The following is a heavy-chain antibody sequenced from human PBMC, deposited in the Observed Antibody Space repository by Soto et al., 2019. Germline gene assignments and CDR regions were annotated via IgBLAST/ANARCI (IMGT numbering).Heavy chain of an antibody. D-gene: IGHD5-12*01. CDR1: GGTFSSYA. CDR3: ARGGSEMATIPYYYYGMDV. CDR2: LIPIFGTA. V-gene: IGHV1-69*01. J-gene: IGHJ6*02. Sequence: QVQLVQSGAEVKKPGSSVKVSCKASGGTFSSYAISWVRQAPGQGLEWMGGLIPIFGTANYAQKFQGRATITADESTSTAYMEVSSLRSEYTAVYYCARGGSEMATIPYYYYGMDVWGHGTTVTVSS.